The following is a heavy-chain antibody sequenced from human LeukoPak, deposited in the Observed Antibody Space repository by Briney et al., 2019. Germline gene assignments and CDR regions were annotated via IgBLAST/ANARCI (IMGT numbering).Heavy chain of an antibody. CDR3: AKDISSSSSYFDY. Sequence: PGGSLRLSCAASGFTFSSYWMSWVRQAPGKGLEWVAFIRYDGSNKYYADSVKGRFTISRDNSKNTLYLQMNSLRAEDTAVYYCAKDISSSSSYFDYWGQGTLVTVSS. CDR1: GFTFSSYW. D-gene: IGHD6-6*01. J-gene: IGHJ4*02. V-gene: IGHV3-30*02. CDR2: IRYDGSNK.